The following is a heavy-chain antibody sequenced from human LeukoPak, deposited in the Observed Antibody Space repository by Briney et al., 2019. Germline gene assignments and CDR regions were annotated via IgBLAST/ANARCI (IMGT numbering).Heavy chain of an antibody. D-gene: IGHD3-22*01. Sequence: PGGSLRLSCAASGFTFSSYAMHWVRQAPGKGLEWVAVISYDGSNKYYADSVKGRFTISRDNSKNTLYLQMNSLRAEDTAVYYCALTFDSSGYYYTHWGQGTLVTVSS. CDR1: GFTFSSYA. CDR2: ISYDGSNK. J-gene: IGHJ4*02. V-gene: IGHV3-30*04. CDR3: ALTFDSSGYYYTH.